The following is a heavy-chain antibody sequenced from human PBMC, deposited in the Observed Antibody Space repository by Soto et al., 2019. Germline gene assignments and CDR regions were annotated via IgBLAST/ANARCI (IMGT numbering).Heavy chain of an antibody. Sequence: QVQLQESGPGLVKPSQTLSLTCTVSGGSISSGGYYWSWIRQHPGKGLEWIGYIYYSGSTYYNTSLKIRVTISVDTSKNQFSLKLSSVTAADTAVYYCARQAPYCSSTSCYEYYFDYWGQGTLVTVSS. J-gene: IGHJ4*02. CDR1: GGSISSGGYY. V-gene: IGHV4-31*03. CDR3: ARQAPYCSSTSCYEYYFDY. D-gene: IGHD2-2*01. CDR2: IYYSGST.